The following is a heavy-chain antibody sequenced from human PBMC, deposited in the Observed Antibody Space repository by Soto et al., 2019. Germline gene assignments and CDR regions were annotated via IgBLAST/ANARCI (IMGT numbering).Heavy chain of an antibody. J-gene: IGHJ6*02. V-gene: IGHV1-8*01. CDR3: ARGRDDYVWGSYRFYYYYYGMDV. CDR2: MNPNSGNT. Sequence: ASVKVSCKASGYTFTSYDINWVRQATGQGPEWMGWMNPNSGNTGYAQKFQGRVTMTRNTSISTAYMELSSLRSEDTAVYYCARGRDDYVWGSYRFYYYYYGMDVWGQGTTVTVSS. D-gene: IGHD3-16*02. CDR1: GYTFTSYD.